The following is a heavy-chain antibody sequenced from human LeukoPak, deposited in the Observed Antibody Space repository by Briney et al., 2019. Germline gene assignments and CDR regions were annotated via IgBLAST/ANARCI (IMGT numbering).Heavy chain of an antibody. V-gene: IGHV3-15*01. D-gene: IGHD2-2*01. CDR2: IKSKTDGGTT. J-gene: IGHJ4*02. Sequence: GGSLRVSCAASGFTFSNAWMSWVRQAPGKGLEWVGRIKSKTDGGTTDYAAPVKGRFTISRDDSKNTLYLQMNSLKTEDTAVYYCTTDFIRYCSSTSCYASFGYWGQGTLVTVSS. CDR1: GFTFSNAW. CDR3: TTDFIRYCSSTSCYASFGY.